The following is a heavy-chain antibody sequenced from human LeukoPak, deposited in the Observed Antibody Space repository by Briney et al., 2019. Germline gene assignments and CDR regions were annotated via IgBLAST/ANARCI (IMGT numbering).Heavy chain of an antibody. V-gene: IGHV3-30-3*01. J-gene: IGHJ4*02. Sequence: GGSLRLSCAASGFTFSSYAMHWVRQAPGKGLEWVAVISYDGSNKYYADSVKGRFTISRDNSKNTLYLQMNSLRAEDTAVYYCARDPGWEVNYFDYWGQGTLVTVSS. CDR2: ISYDGSNK. CDR1: GFTFSSYA. CDR3: ARDPGWEVNYFDY. D-gene: IGHD1-26*01.